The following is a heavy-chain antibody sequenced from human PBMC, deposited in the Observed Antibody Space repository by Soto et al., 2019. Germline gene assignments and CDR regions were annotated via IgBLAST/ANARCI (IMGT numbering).Heavy chain of an antibody. CDR1: GGSIDSGDYY. V-gene: IGHV4-61*08. D-gene: IGHD3-3*01. CDR2: VYYSGTT. J-gene: IGHJ6*02. Sequence: LSLTCTVSGGSIDSGDYYWSWIRQPPGKGLEWIGYVYYSGTTNYNPFLKSRVTLSLDKSKNQFSLKMNSVTAADTAVYYCAGDFWSRMDVWGQGTTVTVSS. CDR3: AGDFWSRMDV.